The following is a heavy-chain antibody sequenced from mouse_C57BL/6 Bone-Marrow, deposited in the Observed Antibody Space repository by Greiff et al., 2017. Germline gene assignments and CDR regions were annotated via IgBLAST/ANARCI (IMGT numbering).Heavy chain of an antibody. D-gene: IGHD1-1*01. CDR3: ERGSTTGVAYWYFDV. CDR1: GYTFTSYW. Sequence: QVQLQQPGAELVKPGASVKMSCKASGYTFTSYWITWVKQRPGQGLEWIGDLYPGSGSTNYNEKFKSKATLTVDTSSSTAYMQLSSLTSEDSAVYYGERGSTTGVAYWYFDVWGTGTTVTVSS. J-gene: IGHJ1*03. V-gene: IGHV1-55*01. CDR2: LYPGSGST.